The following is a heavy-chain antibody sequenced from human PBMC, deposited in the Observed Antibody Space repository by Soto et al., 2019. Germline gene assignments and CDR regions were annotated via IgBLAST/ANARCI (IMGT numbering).Heavy chain of an antibody. V-gene: IGHV3-30-3*01. CDR1: GFTFSSYA. J-gene: IGHJ6*02. CDR3: ARERTSGNRDYYYYYYGMDV. Sequence: QVQLVESGGGVVQPGRSLRLSCAASGFTFSSYAMHWVRQAPGKGLEWVAVISYDGSNKYYADSVKGRFTISRDNSKNTLYLQMNSLRAEDTAVYYCARERTSGNRDYYYYYYGMDVWGQGTTVTVSS. D-gene: IGHD2-2*01. CDR2: ISYDGSNK.